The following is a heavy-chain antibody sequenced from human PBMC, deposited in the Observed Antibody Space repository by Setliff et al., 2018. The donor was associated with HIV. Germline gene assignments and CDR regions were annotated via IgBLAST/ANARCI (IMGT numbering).Heavy chain of an antibody. D-gene: IGHD1-20*01. V-gene: IGHV4-39*01. CDR1: GGSMNSSSYY. J-gene: IGHJ4*02. CDR2: IYYSGKT. CDR3: ARSPTWYGGTVTEVNFFDS. Sequence: PSETLSLTCTVSGGSMNSSSYYWGWIRQPPGKGLEWLGSIYYSGKTYDNPSLKSRVTLSVDTSKNQLSLKLSSVTAADTAVYYCARSPTWYGGTVTEVNFFDSWGQGTLVTVSS.